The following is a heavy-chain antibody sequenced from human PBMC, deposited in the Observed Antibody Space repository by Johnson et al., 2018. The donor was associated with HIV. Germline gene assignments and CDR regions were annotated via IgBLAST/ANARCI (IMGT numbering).Heavy chain of an antibody. CDR3: ANSLLLDAFNI. Sequence: VQLVESGGGLVQPGGSLRLSCAASGFTFSSYAMSWVRQAPGKGLEWVSAISGSGANTSYADSVKGRFTISRDNSKTTLYLQMNSLRDEDTAVYYCANSLLLDAFNIWGQGTMVTVSS. CDR1: GFTFSSYA. J-gene: IGHJ3*02. V-gene: IGHV3-23*04. CDR2: ISGSGANT.